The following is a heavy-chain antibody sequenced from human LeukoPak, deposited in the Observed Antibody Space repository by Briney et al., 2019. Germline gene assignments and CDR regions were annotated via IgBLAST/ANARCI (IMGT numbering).Heavy chain of an antibody. CDR2: IWYDGSNQ. J-gene: IGHJ2*01. CDR1: GFSFSSYG. Sequence: GGSLRLSCEASGFSFSSYGMHWVRQAPGKGLEWVAVIWYDGSNQYYGDSVKGQFTISRDNSKNTLYLQITSLRADDTAVYYCARDYGGDYWFFDLWGRGTLVTVSS. CDR3: ARDYGGDYWFFDL. V-gene: IGHV3-33*01. D-gene: IGHD4-23*01.